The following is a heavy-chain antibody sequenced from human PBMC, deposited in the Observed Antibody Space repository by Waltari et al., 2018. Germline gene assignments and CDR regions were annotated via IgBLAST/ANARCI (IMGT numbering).Heavy chain of an antibody. CDR3: ARDAGSGGVIFKTLSYFDS. Sequence: VQLVESGGGLVQPGGSLRLSCAASGFIFRGYWMSWFGQARGRGAKLKKGGDRKYYVDSVKARFTVSRDNAKTSLYLQMNSLRAEDTAMYYCARDAGSGGVIFKTLSYFDSWGQGTLVTVSS. J-gene: IGHJ4*02. CDR2: LKKGGDRK. D-gene: IGHD3-10*01. CDR1: GFIFRGYW. V-gene: IGHV3-7*01.